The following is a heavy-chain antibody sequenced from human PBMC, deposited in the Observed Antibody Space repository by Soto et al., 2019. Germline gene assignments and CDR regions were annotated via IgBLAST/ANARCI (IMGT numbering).Heavy chain of an antibody. D-gene: IGHD6-19*01. V-gene: IGHV1-69*13. CDR2: IIPIFGTA. CDR3: ARDSRSSGHFY. CDR1: GATFSSYA. J-gene: IGHJ4*02. Sequence: SVKVSCKASGATFSSYAISWVRQAPGQGLEWMGGIIPIFGTANYAQKFQGRVTITADESTSTAYMELSSLRSEDTAVYYCARDSRSSGHFYWGQGTLVTVSS.